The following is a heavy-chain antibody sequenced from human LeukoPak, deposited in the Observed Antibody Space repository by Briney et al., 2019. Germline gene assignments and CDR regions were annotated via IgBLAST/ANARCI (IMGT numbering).Heavy chain of an antibody. J-gene: IGHJ4*02. CDR3: ARVPGGLEWADFDY. D-gene: IGHD3-3*01. V-gene: IGHV3-21*01. CDR2: ISSSSSDI. Sequence: PGGSLRLSCAASGFSFRGYSMNWVRQAPGQGLEWVSSISSSSSDISYADSVKGRFTISRDNAKNSLYLQMNSLRAEDTAVYYCARVPGGLEWADFDYWGQGTLVTVSS. CDR1: GFSFRGYS.